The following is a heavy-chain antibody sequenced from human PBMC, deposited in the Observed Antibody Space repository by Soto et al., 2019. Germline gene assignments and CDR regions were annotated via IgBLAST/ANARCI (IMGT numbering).Heavy chain of an antibody. J-gene: IGHJ4*02. Sequence: SETLSLTCAVYGGSFSGYYWSWIRQPPGKGLEWIGYIYYSGSTNYNPSLKSRVTISVDTSKNQFSLKLSSVTAADTAVYYCARSDGRYWGQGTLVTSPQ. V-gene: IGHV4-59*01. CDR3: ARSDGRY. CDR2: IYYSGST. CDR1: GGSFSGYY.